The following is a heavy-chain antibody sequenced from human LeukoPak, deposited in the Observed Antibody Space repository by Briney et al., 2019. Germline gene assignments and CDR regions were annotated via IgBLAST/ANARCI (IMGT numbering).Heavy chain of an antibody. CDR2: IRYDGRNK. V-gene: IGHV3-30*02. Sequence: PSGGSLRLSCAASRFTFSSYGMHWVRQAPGKGLEWVAFIRYDGRNKYYADSVKGRFTISRDSAKNSLYLQMNSLRAEDTAVYYCARGGNYLSAFDIWGQGTMVTVSS. J-gene: IGHJ3*02. CDR3: ARGGNYLSAFDI. CDR1: RFTFSSYG. D-gene: IGHD1-26*01.